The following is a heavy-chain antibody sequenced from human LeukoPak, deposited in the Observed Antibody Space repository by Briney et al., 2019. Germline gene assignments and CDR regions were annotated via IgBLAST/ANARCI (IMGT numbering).Heavy chain of an antibody. D-gene: IGHD3-22*01. J-gene: IGHJ4*02. CDR2: INGGGDVT. V-gene: IGHV3-23*01. CDR1: GFTSHSYA. Sequence: GGSLRLSCATSGFTSHSYAMSWVRQAPGKGLEWVSAINGGGDVTYYADSVQGRFFFSRDSAKNTLYLQLNNLRAEDTAVYYCARNYYDSSGYSPFFDYWGQGTLVTVSS. CDR3: ARNYYDSSGYSPFFDY.